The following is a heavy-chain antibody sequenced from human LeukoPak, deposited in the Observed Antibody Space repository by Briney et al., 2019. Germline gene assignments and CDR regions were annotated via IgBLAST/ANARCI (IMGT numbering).Heavy chain of an antibody. CDR1: GFTFSSYS. J-gene: IGHJ4*02. V-gene: IGHV3-21*01. CDR2: ISSSSSYI. D-gene: IGHD1-7*01. Sequence: PGGSLRLSCAASGFTFSSYSMNWGRQAPGKGLEWVSSISSSSSYIYYADSVKGRFTISRDNAKNSLYLQMNSLRAEDTAVYYCARDHGVTGTTYDYWGQGTLVTVSS. CDR3: ARDHGVTGTTYDY.